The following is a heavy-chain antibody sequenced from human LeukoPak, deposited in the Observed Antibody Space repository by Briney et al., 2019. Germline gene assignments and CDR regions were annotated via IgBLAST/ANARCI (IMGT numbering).Heavy chain of an antibody. V-gene: IGHV6-1*01. J-gene: IGHJ5*02. CDR1: GDGVSSNNAA. D-gene: IGHD3-3*01. CDR3: TRGSIGGWFDP. CDR2: TYSRSKWFK. Sequence: SQTLSLTCAIGGDGVSSNNAAWDWVRLSPSRGLEWLGRTYSRSKWFKEYASSVKSRIILNSDTSRNEVSLHLHSVTPEDTAVYYCTRGSIGGWFDPWGQGTPVTVSS.